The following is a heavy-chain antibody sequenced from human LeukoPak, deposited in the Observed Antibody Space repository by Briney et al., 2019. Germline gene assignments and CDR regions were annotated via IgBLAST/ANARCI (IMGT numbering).Heavy chain of an antibody. D-gene: IGHD3-22*01. J-gene: IGHJ4*02. Sequence: GASVKVSCKASEYTFTGYYIHWVRQAPGQGLEWMGWINPNSGGTNYAQKFQGRVTMTRDTSISTAYMELSRLRSDDTAVYYCARSSGLGRFRRHDSSGYYLYYFDYWGQGTLVTVSS. CDR1: EYTFTGYY. CDR2: INPNSGGT. V-gene: IGHV1-2*02. CDR3: ARSSGLGRFRRHDSSGYYLYYFDY.